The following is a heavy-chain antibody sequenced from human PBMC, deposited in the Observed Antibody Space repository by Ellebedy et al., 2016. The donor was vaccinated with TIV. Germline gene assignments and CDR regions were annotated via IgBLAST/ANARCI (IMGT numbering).Heavy chain of an antibody. D-gene: IGHD1-26*01. CDR3: ARDIGYPSGDFDY. V-gene: IGHV3-23*01. J-gene: IGHJ4*02. CDR2: FSDST. CDR1: GFTFSSYA. Sequence: GESLKISCAASGFTFSSYAMSWVRQAPGKGLEWVSHFSDSTYYADSVKGRFTISRDNSKNTLYLQMNSLRADDTAVYYCARDIGYPSGDFDYWGQGTLVTVSS.